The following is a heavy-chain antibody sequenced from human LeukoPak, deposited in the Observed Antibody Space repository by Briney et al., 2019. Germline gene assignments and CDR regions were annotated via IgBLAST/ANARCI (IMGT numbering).Heavy chain of an antibody. D-gene: IGHD3-10*01. CDR2: INWSSASI. Sequence: GRSLRLSCAASGFTFDDYAMHWVRQAPGKGLEWVSGINWSSASIAYADSVKGRFTISRDNAKNTLYLQMSSLRVEDTAVYYCARSGITMVGGASIGLLTFDIWGPGTMVTVSP. CDR1: GFTFDDYA. J-gene: IGHJ3*02. V-gene: IGHV3-9*01. CDR3: ARSGITMVGGASIGLLTFDI.